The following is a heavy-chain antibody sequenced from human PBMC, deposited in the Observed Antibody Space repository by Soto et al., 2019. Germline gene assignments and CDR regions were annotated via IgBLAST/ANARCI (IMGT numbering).Heavy chain of an antibody. CDR1: GGTFSSYA. CDR3: ALGGFWSGNYGMDV. V-gene: IGHV1-69*06. D-gene: IGHD3-3*01. J-gene: IGHJ6*02. Sequence: QVQLVQSGAEVKKPGSSVKVSCKASGGTFSSYAISWVRQAPGQGLEWMGGIIPIYGTANYAQKFQGRVTITADKSTRTAYMELGSLRSEDTDVYYCALGGFWSGNYGMDVWVQGTTVTVSS. CDR2: IIPIYGTA.